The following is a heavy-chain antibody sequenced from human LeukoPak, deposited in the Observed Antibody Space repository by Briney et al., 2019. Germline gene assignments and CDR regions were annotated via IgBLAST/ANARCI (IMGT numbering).Heavy chain of an antibody. J-gene: IGHJ4*02. Sequence: SETLSLTCTVFGGSISSYYWSWIRQPPGKGLEWIGYIYYSGSTHYNPSLKSRVTISVDTSKNQVPLRLSSVTAADTAVYYCARHPFSTPFDYWGRGTLVTVSS. CDR1: GGSISSYY. CDR2: IYYSGST. CDR3: ARHPFSTPFDY. V-gene: IGHV4-59*08.